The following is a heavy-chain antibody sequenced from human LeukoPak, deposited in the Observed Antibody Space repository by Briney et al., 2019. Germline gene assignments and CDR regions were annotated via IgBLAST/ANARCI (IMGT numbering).Heavy chain of an antibody. D-gene: IGHD3-3*01. J-gene: IGHJ4*02. CDR2: ISSSSSYI. Sequence: GGSLRLSCAASGFTFSSYWMHWVRQAPGKGLEWVSSISSSSSYIYYADSVKGRFTISRDNAKNSLYLQMNSLRAEDTAVYYCASYYDFWSGYYTYYFGYWGQGTLVTVSS. V-gene: IGHV3-21*01. CDR1: GFTFSSYW. CDR3: ASYYDFWSGYYTYYFGY.